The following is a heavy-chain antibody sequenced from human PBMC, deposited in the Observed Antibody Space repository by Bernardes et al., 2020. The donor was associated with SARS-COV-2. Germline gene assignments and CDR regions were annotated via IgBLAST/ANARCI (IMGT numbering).Heavy chain of an antibody. CDR2: ISRNSWTI. J-gene: IGHJ4*02. CDR3: GRGPLIGNERLDY. CDR1: GFTFSTYS. Sequence: SFGSSGFTFSTYSMNWLRKGPGRGLEWVDYISRNSWTIYYADSVKGRFTISRDNAKNSLYMQMNSLRDEDTAVCYCGRGPLIGNERLDYWGQGNLV. D-gene: IGHD3-16*01. V-gene: IGHV3-48*02.